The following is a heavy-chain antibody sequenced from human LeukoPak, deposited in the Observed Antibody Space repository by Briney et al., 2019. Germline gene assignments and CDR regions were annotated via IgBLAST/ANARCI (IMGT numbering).Heavy chain of an antibody. CDR2: IIPIFGTA. Sequence: ASVKVSCKASGGTFSSYAISWVRQAPGQGLEWMGGIIPIFGTANYAQKFQGRVTITADESTSTAYMELSSLRSEDTAMYYCARTFYYDSSGYDLGYWGQGTLVTVSS. D-gene: IGHD3-22*01. J-gene: IGHJ4*02. CDR3: ARTFYYDSSGYDLGY. V-gene: IGHV1-69*13. CDR1: GGTFSSYA.